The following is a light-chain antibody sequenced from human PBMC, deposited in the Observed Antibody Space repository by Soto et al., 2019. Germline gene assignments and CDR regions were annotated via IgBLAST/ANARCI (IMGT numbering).Light chain of an antibody. CDR1: QSISSY. CDR3: QHGYSTPLT. V-gene: IGKV1-39*01. Sequence: DVQMTQSPSSLSAYVGDRVTITCRASQSISSYLNWYQQKPGKAPKLLIYAASSLQSGVPSRFSGSGSGTDFTLTISSLQPEDFATYFCQHGYSTPLTFGGGTMV. CDR2: AAS. J-gene: IGKJ4*01.